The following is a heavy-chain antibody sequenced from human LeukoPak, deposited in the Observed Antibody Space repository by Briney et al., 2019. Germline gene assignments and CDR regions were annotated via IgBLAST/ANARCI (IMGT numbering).Heavy chain of an antibody. D-gene: IGHD1-26*01. CDR3: AKGGSRHADY. J-gene: IGHJ4*02. CDR1: GLTLSSYW. CDR2: ISNDGSST. Sequence: GGSLRLSCAASGLTLSSYWMHWVRQAPGKGLVWVSRISNDGSSTSYADSVKGRFTISRDNAKNTLYLQMKSLRADDTAVYYCAKGGSRHADYWGQGTLVTASS. V-gene: IGHV3-74*01.